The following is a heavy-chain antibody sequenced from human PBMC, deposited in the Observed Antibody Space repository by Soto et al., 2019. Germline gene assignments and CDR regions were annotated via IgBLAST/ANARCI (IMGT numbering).Heavy chain of an antibody. CDR1: GDTFNFYS. V-gene: IGHV1-69*02. CDR2: VNPIVSMS. D-gene: IGHD3-10*01. CDR3: ASSYGSGYRAFDY. J-gene: IGHJ4*02. Sequence: QVQLVQSGAEVKRPGSSVKVSCKASGDTFNFYSINWVRQAPGLGLEWMGRVNPIVSMSNYAQKFQGRVTITADKPTSTAYMEVSSLRSEDTDMYCCASSYGSGYRAFDYWGQGALVTVSS.